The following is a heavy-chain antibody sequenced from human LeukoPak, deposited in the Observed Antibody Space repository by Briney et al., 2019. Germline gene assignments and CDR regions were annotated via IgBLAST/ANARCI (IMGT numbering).Heavy chain of an antibody. J-gene: IGHJ4*02. D-gene: IGHD3-22*01. Sequence: GGSLRLSCAASGFTFSNFAMSWVRQAPGKGMEWVSAISGSGGDTYYADSVKGRFTISRDNAKSTLYLQMNSLRAEDTALYYRPKDTLLLLYWGQGTLVTVSS. CDR2: ISGSGGDT. V-gene: IGHV3-23*01. CDR3: PKDTLLLLY. CDR1: GFTFSNFA.